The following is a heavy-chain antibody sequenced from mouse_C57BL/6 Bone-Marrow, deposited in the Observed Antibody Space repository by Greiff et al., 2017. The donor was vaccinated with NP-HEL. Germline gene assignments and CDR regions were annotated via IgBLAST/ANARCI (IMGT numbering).Heavy chain of an antibody. D-gene: IGHD2-1*01. Sequence: QVQLQQSGAELVRPGASVTLSCKASGYTFTDYEMHWVKQTPVHGLEWIGAIDPETGGTAYNQKFKGKAILTADKSSSTAYMELRSLTSEDSAVYYCTRGVIYYGNLWFAYWGQGTLVTVSA. V-gene: IGHV1-15*01. J-gene: IGHJ3*01. CDR1: GYTFTDYE. CDR3: TRGVIYYGNLWFAY. CDR2: IDPETGGT.